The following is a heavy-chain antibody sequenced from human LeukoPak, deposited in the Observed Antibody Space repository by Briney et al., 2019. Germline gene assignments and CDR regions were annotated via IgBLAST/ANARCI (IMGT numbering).Heavy chain of an antibody. J-gene: IGHJ4*02. V-gene: IGHV4-38-2*02. CDR2: IYHSGST. D-gene: IGHD6-13*01. Sequence: SETLSLTCTVSGYSISSGYYWGWIRQPPGKGLEWIGSIYHSGSTYYNPSLKSRVTISVDTSKNQFSLKLSSVTAADTAVYYCARQRTGYSSSWYVAEFDYWGQGTLVTVSS. CDR1: GYSISSGYY. CDR3: ARQRTGYSSSWYVAEFDY.